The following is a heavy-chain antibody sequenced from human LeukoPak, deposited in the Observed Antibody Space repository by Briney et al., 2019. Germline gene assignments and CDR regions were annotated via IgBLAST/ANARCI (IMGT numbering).Heavy chain of an antibody. D-gene: IGHD3-3*01. CDR3: ARYYGGALFDY. CDR2: IYYSGST. CDR1: GGSISSYY. J-gene: IGHJ4*02. Sequence: SETLSLTCTVSGGSISSYYWSWIRQPPGKGLEWIGYIYYSGSTNYNPSLKSRVTISVDTSKNQFSLKLSSVTAADTAVYYCARYYGGALFDYWGQGALVTVSS. V-gene: IGHV4-59*08.